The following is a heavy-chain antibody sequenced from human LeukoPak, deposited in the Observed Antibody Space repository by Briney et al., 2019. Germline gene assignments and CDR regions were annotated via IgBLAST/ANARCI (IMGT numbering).Heavy chain of an antibody. D-gene: IGHD2-8*01. J-gene: IGHJ5*02. Sequence: GGSLRLSCAASGFSIDQYSMSWVRQAPGKGLQWVSLIRGDGGSTFYADSVKGRFTISRDNSKNSLYLQMNSLGSEDTAIYYCAKGKVYPPNWFDPWGQGTLVTVSS. CDR1: GFSIDQYS. CDR2: IRGDGGST. CDR3: AKGKVYPPNWFDP. V-gene: IGHV3-43*02.